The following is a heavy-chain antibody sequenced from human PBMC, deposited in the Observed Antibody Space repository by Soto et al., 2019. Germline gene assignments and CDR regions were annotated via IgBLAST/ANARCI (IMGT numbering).Heavy chain of an antibody. D-gene: IGHD6-13*01. CDR2: IWYDASNK. CDR3: AKEGNMGSSSWYYFDY. J-gene: IGHJ4*02. CDR1: GFTFSSNG. V-gene: IGHV3-33*06. Sequence: GGSLRLSCAASGFTFSSNGMHWVRQAPGKGLEWVATIWYDASNKYYADSVKGRFTISRDNSKNTLYVQMNNLRAEDTAVYYCAKEGNMGSSSWYYFDYWGQGTLVTVSS.